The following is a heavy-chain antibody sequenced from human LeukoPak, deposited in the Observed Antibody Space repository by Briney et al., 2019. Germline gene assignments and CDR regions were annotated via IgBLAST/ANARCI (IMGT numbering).Heavy chain of an antibody. CDR2: ISNNADSA. Sequence: GGSLRLSCVASGFAFSSHALSWVRQAPRKGLEWVSGISNNADSAYYADSVKGRFTISRDNSKNTLFLQMNSLGAEDTAVYYCARHVGSWSTGWLDLWGQGTLVSVSS. CDR3: ARHVGSWSTGWLDL. J-gene: IGHJ5*02. V-gene: IGHV3-23*01. CDR1: GFAFSSHA. D-gene: IGHD6-13*01.